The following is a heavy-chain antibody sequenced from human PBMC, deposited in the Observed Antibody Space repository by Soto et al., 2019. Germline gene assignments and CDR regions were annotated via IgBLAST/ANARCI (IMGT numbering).Heavy chain of an antibody. CDR1: GCRFTSYW. Sequence: GESLKISCKGFGCRFTSYWIGWVRQMPGKGPEWMGVIYPGDSDTRYSPSFEGHVTISVDKSISTAYLQWSSLKASDTAMYYYARRFTMYGEFDYRGQRTLVTV. CDR2: IYPGDSDT. J-gene: IGHJ4*02. D-gene: IGHD3-10*02. CDR3: ARRFTMYGEFDY. V-gene: IGHV5-51*01.